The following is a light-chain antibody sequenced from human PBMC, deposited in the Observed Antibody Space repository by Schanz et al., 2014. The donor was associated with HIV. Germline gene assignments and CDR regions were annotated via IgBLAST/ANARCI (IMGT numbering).Light chain of an antibody. V-gene: IGLV1-44*01. CDR2: NTN. CDR3: AAWDDSLNGVI. J-gene: IGLJ2*01. Sequence: QSVLTQPPSASGTPGQRVTISCSGSSSNIGTNPVNWYQQLPGTAPKLVIHNTNQRPSGVPARFSGSKSGTSASLTISGLQSEDEADYYCAAWDDSLNGVIFGGGTKLTVL. CDR1: SSNIGTNP.